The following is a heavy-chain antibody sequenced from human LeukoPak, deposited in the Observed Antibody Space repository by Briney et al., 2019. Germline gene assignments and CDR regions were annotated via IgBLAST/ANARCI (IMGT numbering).Heavy chain of an antibody. V-gene: IGHV4-59*08. Sequence: PSETLSLTCTVPGGSISSYYWGWIRQPPGKGLEWIGYIYYSGSTNYNPSLKSRVTISVDTSKNQFSLKLSSVTAADTAVYYCARHEPYYYGMDVWGQGTTVTVSS. J-gene: IGHJ6*02. CDR3: ARHEPYYYGMDV. CDR2: IYYSGST. CDR1: GGSISSYY.